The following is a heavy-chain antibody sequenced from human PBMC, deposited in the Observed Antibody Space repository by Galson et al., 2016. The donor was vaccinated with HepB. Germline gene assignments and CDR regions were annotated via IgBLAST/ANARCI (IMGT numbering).Heavy chain of an antibody. CDR2: ISGSGDNT. D-gene: IGHD1-26*01. J-gene: IGHJ3*01. Sequence: SLRLSCAASGLTFSNYAMSWVRQAPGKGLEWVLAISGSGDNTYYPDSVRGRFTISRDNSKNTLYLQVSRLRDEDPAVYYCAKESSALVGPAGDDAFDFWGQGTMVTVSS. V-gene: IGHV3-23*01. CDR3: AKESSALVGPAGDDAFDF. CDR1: GLTFSNYA.